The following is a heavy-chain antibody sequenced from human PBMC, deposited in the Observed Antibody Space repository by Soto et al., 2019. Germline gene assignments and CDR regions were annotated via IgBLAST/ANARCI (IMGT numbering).Heavy chain of an antibody. D-gene: IGHD6-19*01. Sequence: SETLSLTCAVYGGSFSGYYWSWIRQPPGKGLEWIGEINHSGSTNYNPSLKSRVTISVDTSKNQFSLKLSSVTAADTAVYYCARAATVAGIDYWGQGTLVTVS. V-gene: IGHV4-34*01. J-gene: IGHJ4*02. CDR2: INHSGST. CDR1: GGSFSGYY. CDR3: ARAATVAGIDY.